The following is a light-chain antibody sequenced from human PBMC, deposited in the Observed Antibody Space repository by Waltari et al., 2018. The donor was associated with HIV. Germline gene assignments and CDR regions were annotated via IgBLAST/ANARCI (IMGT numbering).Light chain of an antibody. J-gene: IGLJ2*01. CDR2: RNN. V-gene: IGLV1-47*01. Sequence: QSVLTQPPSASGTPGQRVTISCSGSSSNIGSFYVYWYQQLPGTTPKLLIVRNNQRPSGVPDRFSGSKSGTSASLAISGLRSGDEADYYCAAWNDKLSDVVFGGGTKLTVL. CDR1: SSNIGSFY. CDR3: AAWNDKLSDVV.